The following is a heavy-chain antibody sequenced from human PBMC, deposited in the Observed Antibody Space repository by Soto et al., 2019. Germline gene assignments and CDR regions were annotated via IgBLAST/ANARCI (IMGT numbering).Heavy chain of an antibody. CDR3: ARVRDGYNLWYFDY. CDR2: ISAYNGNT. CDR1: GYTFTSYG. V-gene: IGHV1-18*01. J-gene: IGHJ4*02. D-gene: IGHD5-12*01. Sequence: GASVKVSCKASGYTFTSYGISWVRQAPGQGLEWMGWISAYNGNTNYAQKLQGRVTMTTDTSTSTAYMELRSLRSDDTAVYYCARVRDGYNLWYFDYWGQGTLVTVSS.